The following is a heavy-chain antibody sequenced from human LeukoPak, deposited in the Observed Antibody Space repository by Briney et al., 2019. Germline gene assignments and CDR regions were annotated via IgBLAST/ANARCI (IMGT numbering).Heavy chain of an antibody. CDR3: ARDVLGPSDY. CDR2: IKQEGSEK. D-gene: IGHD3-10*02. Sequence: GGSLRLSCAASGFTFSNYWMTWVRQAPGKGLEWVANIKQEGSEKYYVDSGKGRFSIYRDNAKNSLYLQMNSLRADDTAVYYCARDVLGPSDYWGQGTLVTVSS. CDR1: GFTFSNYW. V-gene: IGHV3-7*05. J-gene: IGHJ4*02.